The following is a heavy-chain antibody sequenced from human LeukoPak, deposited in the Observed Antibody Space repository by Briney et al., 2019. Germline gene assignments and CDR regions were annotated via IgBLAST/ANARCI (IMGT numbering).Heavy chain of an antibody. V-gene: IGHV1-2*02. J-gene: IGHJ4*02. D-gene: IGHD3-22*01. CDR2: INCNSGDT. Sequence: ASVKVSCKASGYTFTGYYIHWVRQALGQGLEWMGWINCNSGDTHYAQRFQGRVTMTRDTSISTAYMELSRLTSDDTAVYYCARLVYDTTGGYSYDYWGQGTLVTVSS. CDR3: ARLVYDTTGGYSYDY. CDR1: GYTFTGYY.